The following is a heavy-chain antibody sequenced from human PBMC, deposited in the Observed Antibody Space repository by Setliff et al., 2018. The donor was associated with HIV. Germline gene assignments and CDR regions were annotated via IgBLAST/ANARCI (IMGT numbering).Heavy chain of an antibody. CDR1: GYTFTGYY. Sequence: ASVKVSCKASGYTFTGYYMHWMRQAPGQGLEWLGWINPNSGGTNYAQKFQGRVTMTRDTSISTAYMELSRMRSDDTAVYYCASEGTSGSYPAGYFDYWGQGTLVTVSS. V-gene: IGHV1-2*02. J-gene: IGHJ4*02. D-gene: IGHD1-26*01. CDR2: INPNSGGT. CDR3: ASEGTSGSYPAGYFDY.